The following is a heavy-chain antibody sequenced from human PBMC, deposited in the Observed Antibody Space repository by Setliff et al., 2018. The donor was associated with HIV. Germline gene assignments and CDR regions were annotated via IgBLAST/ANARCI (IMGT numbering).Heavy chain of an antibody. CDR2: INPNTGDT. CDR3: ARENDILSGFNIHGFDY. Sequence: ASVKVSCKASGYTFTGYFIHWVRQAPGQGLEWMGRINPNTGDTNYAQKFQGRVTMTRDTAISTAYMELSSLRSGDTAVYYCARENDILSGFNIHGFDYWGQGTLVTVSS. J-gene: IGHJ4*02. CDR1: GYTFTGYF. V-gene: IGHV1-2*06. D-gene: IGHD3-9*01.